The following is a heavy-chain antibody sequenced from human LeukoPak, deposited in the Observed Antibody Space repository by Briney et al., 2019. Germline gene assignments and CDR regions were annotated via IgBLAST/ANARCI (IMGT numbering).Heavy chain of an antibody. CDR3: ARTVVPAAINWFDP. D-gene: IGHD2-2*01. CDR2: IDPSTGGT. J-gene: IGHJ5*02. V-gene: IGHV1-2*02. CDR1: GYTFTGYY. Sequence: ASVKVSCKASGYTFTGYYMHWVRQAPGQGLEWMGWIDPSTGGTNYAQKFQGRVTMTRDTSISTAYMELSRLKSDDTAVYYYARTVVPAAINWFDPWGQGTLVTVSS.